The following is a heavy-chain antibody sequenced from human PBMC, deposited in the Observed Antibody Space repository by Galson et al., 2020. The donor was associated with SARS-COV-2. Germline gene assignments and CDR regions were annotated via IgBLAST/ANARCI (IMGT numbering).Heavy chain of an antibody. Sequence: SETLSLTCTVSAGSISSGSYYWSWIRQPAGKGLEWIGRIYTSGSTNYNPSLKSRVTISVDTSKNQFSLKLSSVTAADTAVYYCARELALVSNWFDPWGQGTLVTVSS. V-gene: IGHV4-61*02. D-gene: IGHD2-8*01. CDR3: ARELALVSNWFDP. CDR1: AGSISSGSYY. CDR2: IYTSGST. J-gene: IGHJ5*02.